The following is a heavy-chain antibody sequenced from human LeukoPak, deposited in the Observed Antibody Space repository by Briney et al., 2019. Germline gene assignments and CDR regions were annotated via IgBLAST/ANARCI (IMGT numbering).Heavy chain of an antibody. J-gene: IGHJ5*02. V-gene: IGHV1-8*01. CDR3: ARRRVRGVIITSNWFDP. Sequence: GASVKVSCKASGYTFTSYDINWVRQATGQGLEWMGWMNPNSGNTGYAQKFQGRVTMTRNTSISTAYMELSSLRSEDTAVYYCARRRVRGVIITSNWFDPWGQGTLVTVSS. CDR2: MNPNSGNT. CDR1: GYTFTSYD. D-gene: IGHD3-10*01.